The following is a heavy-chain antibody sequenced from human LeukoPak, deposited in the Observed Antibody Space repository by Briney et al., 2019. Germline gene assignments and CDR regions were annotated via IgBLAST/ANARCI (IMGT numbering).Heavy chain of an antibody. CDR3: ARRRTMVRGVISSYFDY. Sequence: SETLSLTCTVSGGSISSSSYYWGWIRQPPGKGLEWIGSIYYSGSTYYNPSFKSRVTISVDTSKNQFSLKLSSVTAADTAVCYCARRRTMVRGVISSYFDYWGQGTLVTVSS. V-gene: IGHV4-39*07. J-gene: IGHJ4*02. D-gene: IGHD3-10*01. CDR1: GGSISSSSYY. CDR2: IYYSGST.